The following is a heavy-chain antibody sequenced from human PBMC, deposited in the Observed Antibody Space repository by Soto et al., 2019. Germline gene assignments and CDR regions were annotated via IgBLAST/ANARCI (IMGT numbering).Heavy chain of an antibody. J-gene: IGHJ6*03. CDR2: IYYSGST. Sequence: PSETLSLTCTVSGGSISSYYWSWIRQPPGKGLEWIGYIYYSGSTNYNPSLKSRVTISVDTSKNQFSLKLSSVTAADTAVYYCARHAGRYCSSTSCYWYYYYMDVWGKGTTVTVSS. CDR1: GGSISSYY. CDR3: ARHAGRYCSSTSCYWYYYYMDV. D-gene: IGHD2-2*01. V-gene: IGHV4-59*08.